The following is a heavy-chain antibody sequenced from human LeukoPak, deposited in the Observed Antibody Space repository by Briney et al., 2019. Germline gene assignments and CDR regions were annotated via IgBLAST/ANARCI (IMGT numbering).Heavy chain of an antibody. CDR2: ISYDGSNK. CDR3: AREGSSSWYVGRYFDY. V-gene: IGHV3-30*04. Sequence: AGGSLRLSCAASGFTFSSYAMHWVRQAPGKGLEWVAVISYDGSNKYYADSVKGRFTISRDNSKNTLYLQMNSLRAEDTAVYYCAREGSSSWYVGRYFDYWGQGTLVTVSS. J-gene: IGHJ4*02. CDR1: GFTFSSYA. D-gene: IGHD6-13*01.